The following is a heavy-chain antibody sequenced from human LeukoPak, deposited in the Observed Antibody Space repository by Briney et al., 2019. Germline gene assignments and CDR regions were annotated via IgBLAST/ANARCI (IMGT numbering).Heavy chain of an antibody. CDR1: GFTFSSYW. V-gene: IGHV3-74*01. CDR2: INSDGSST. Sequence: PGGSLRLSCAASGFTFSSYWMHWVRQAPGKGLVWVSRINSDGSSTSYADSVKGRFTISRDNAKNTLYLQMNSLRAEDTAVYYCATYNSGSAIAYWGQGTLVTVSS. D-gene: IGHD5-12*01. J-gene: IGHJ4*02. CDR3: ATYNSGSAIAY.